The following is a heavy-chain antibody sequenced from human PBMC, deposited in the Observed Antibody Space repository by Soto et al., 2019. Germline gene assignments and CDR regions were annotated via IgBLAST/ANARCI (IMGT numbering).Heavy chain of an antibody. CDR2: LYWDDDK. Sequence: QITLKESGPTLVKPTQTLTLTCTFSGFSLSTSEVGVGWIRQPPGKALEWLALLYWDDDKRYNPSLKSRLTNTKDTAKIPVVLTLTNIDPVDTTTYSCVQRAGMGGNSWLPGHWGQGTPVTVSS. CDR3: VQRAGMGGNSWLPGH. CDR1: GFSLSTSEVG. D-gene: IGHD6-13*01. J-gene: IGHJ4*02. V-gene: IGHV2-5*02.